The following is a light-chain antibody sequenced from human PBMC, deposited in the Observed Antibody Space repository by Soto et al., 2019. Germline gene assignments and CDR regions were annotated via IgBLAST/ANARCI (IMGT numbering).Light chain of an antibody. J-gene: IGLJ1*01. Sequence: QSVLTQPPSVSGAPGQTVTISCTGSSSNIGAHYVVHWYQQHPGTAPKLLIYGNSNRPSGVPDRFSGSKSGTTASLAITGLQAEEEADYYCQSSDDGMSVYVFGTGTKVTVL. CDR1: SSNIGAHYV. V-gene: IGLV1-40*01. CDR3: QSSDDGMSVYV. CDR2: GNS.